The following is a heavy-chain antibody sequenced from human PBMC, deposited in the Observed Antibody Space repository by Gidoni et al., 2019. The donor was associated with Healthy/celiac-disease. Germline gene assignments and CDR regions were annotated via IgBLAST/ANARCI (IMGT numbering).Heavy chain of an antibody. CDR2: ISSSISYI. D-gene: IGHD3-9*01. CDR3: ARVIEYYDILTGYYRGEDFDY. CDR1: GFTFRSYS. Sequence: EVQLVESGGGLVKPGGSLRLSCAASGFTFRSYSMNWVRQAPGKGLEWVSSISSSISYIYYADSVKGRFTISRDNAKNSLYLQMNSLRAEDTAVYYCARVIEYYDILTGYYRGEDFDYWGQGTLVTVSS. J-gene: IGHJ4*02. V-gene: IGHV3-21*01.